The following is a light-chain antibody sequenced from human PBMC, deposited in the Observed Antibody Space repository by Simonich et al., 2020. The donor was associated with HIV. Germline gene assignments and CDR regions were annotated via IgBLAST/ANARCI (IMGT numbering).Light chain of an antibody. Sequence: IQLTQSPSFLSASVGDRLTITCRTSQGISSYLAWYQQKPGKAPKLLIYDASTMQSGVPARFSGSGSGTECTLTISSLQPEDFATYYCQQLNSYPLTFGGGTKVEIK. CDR1: QGISSY. J-gene: IGKJ4*01. CDR2: DAS. CDR3: QQLNSYPLT. V-gene: IGKV1-9*01.